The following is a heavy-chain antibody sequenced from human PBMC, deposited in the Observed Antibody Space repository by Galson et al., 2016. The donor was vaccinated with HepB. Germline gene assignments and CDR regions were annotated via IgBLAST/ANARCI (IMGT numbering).Heavy chain of an antibody. Sequence: QSGAEVKKPGESLRISCKGSGYSFTSYWISWVRQMPGKGLEWMGRIDPSDSYTNYSPSFQGHVTISADKSISTAYLQWSSLKASDTAMYYCARRTITIFGVTNGGMDVWGQGTTVTVSS. CDR2: IDPSDSYT. CDR1: GYSFTSYW. J-gene: IGHJ6*02. D-gene: IGHD3-3*01. CDR3: ARRTITIFGVTNGGMDV. V-gene: IGHV5-10-1*01.